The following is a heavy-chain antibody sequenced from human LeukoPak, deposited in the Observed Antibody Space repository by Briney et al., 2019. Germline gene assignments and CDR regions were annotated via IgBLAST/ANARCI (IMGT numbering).Heavy chain of an antibody. CDR1: GFTFSSYW. V-gene: IGHV3-7*01. D-gene: IGHD6-6*01. CDR3: ARDSVQQLVPVYFDY. CDR2: IKQDGSEK. Sequence: GGSLRLSCAASGFTFSSYWMSWVRQAPGKGLEWVANIKQDGSEKYYVDSVKGRFTISRDNAKNSLYLQMNSLRAEDTAVYYCARDSVQQLVPVYFDYWGQGTLVTVSS. J-gene: IGHJ4*02.